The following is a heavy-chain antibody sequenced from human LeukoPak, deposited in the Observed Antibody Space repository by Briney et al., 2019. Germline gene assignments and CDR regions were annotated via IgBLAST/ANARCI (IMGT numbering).Heavy chain of an antibody. D-gene: IGHD2-2*01. CDR3: AREPIPLYCSSTSCSDYYYYGMDV. CDR2: ISAYNGNT. V-gene: IGHV1-18*01. J-gene: IGHJ6*02. CDR1: GYTFTSYG. Sequence: GASVKVSCKASGYTFTSYGISWVRQAPGQGLEWMGWISAYNGNTNYEQKLQGRVTMTTDTSTSTAYMELRSLRSDDTAVYYCAREPIPLYCSSTSCSDYYYYGMDVWGQGTTVTVSS.